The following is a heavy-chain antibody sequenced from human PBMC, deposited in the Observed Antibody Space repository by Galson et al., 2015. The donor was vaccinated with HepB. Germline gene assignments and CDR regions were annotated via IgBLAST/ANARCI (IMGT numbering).Heavy chain of an antibody. CDR1: GFSVSTHA. V-gene: IGHV3-30*04. D-gene: IGHD6-19*01. J-gene: IGHJ4*02. Sequence: SLRLSCAASGFSVSTHAMHWVRQSPGKGLEWVAFISYDGTIQWYADSVKGRFIISRDTSKNTLYVQMNSLRLEDTAVYYCARDRVEQWLENHFDYWGQGTLVTVSS. CDR2: ISYDGTIQ. CDR3: ARDRVEQWLENHFDY.